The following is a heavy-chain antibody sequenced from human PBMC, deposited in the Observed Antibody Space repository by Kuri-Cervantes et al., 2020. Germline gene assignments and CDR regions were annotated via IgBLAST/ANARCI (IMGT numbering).Heavy chain of an antibody. V-gene: IGHV4-34*01. CDR3: ARRSIAAFRVHFDP. Sequence: GSLRLSCAVYGGSFSGYYWSWIRQPPGKGLEWIGEINHSGSTNYNPSLKSRVTISVDTSKNQFSLKLSSVTAADTAVYYCARRSIAAFRVHFDPWGQGTLVTVSS. CDR1: GGSFSGYY. J-gene: IGHJ5*02. CDR2: INHSGST. D-gene: IGHD6-6*01.